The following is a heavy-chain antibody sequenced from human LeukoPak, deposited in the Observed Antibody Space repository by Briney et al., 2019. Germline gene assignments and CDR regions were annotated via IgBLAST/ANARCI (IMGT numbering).Heavy chain of an antibody. CDR2: IHYSGST. D-gene: IGHD4-17*01. CDR1: GGSISSYY. CDR3: ARAYGKDEYYYYYYGMDV. Sequence: SSETLSLTCTVSGGSISSYYWSWIRQPPGKGLEWIGYIHYSGSTNYNPSLKSRVTISVDMSKNQFSLKLSSVTAADTAVYYCARAYGKDEYYYYYYGMDVWGQGTTVTVSS. J-gene: IGHJ6*02. V-gene: IGHV4-59*12.